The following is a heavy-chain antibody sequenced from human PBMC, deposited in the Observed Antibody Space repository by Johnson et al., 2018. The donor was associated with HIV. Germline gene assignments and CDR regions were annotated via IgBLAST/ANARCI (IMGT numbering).Heavy chain of an antibody. CDR2: IGFDGTNK. D-gene: IGHD1-26*01. CDR3: ARDSGAPGNDAFDI. Sequence: QVQLVESGRGVVQPGRSLRLSCAASGFIFSSYAIHWVRQAPGKGLQWVAVIGFDGTNKYYADSLKGRFTISRDNSKNTLYLQMNSLRPEDTALYFCARDSGAPGNDAFDIWGQGTMVTISS. V-gene: IGHV3-30*04. J-gene: IGHJ3*02. CDR1: GFIFSSYA.